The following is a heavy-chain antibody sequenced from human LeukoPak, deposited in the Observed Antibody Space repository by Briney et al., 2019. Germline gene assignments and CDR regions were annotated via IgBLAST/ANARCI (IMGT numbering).Heavy chain of an antibody. D-gene: IGHD3/OR15-3a*01. Sequence: PGGSLRLSCVVSGFIFRDYAMSWVRQAPGEGLEWVAGISDNGGGPYYADSLKGRFTISRDNSKNILYLQMNSLRAGDTAVYYCAKEIGRLGVPLYDYWGRGTLVTASS. CDR3: AKEIGRLGVPLYDY. J-gene: IGHJ4*02. V-gene: IGHV3-23*01. CDR2: ISDNGGGP. CDR1: GFIFRDYA.